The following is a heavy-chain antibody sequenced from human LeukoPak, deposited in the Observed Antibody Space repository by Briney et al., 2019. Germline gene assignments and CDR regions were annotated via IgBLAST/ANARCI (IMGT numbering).Heavy chain of an antibody. Sequence: SQTLSLTCSVSGGSVSSTSYYWSWIRQPAGKGLEWIGRIYTSGSTNYNPSLKSRVTISVDTSKNQFSLKLISVTAADTAVYYCAREPGPYPFDYWGQGTLVTVSS. J-gene: IGHJ4*02. V-gene: IGHV4-61*02. CDR2: IYTSGST. CDR1: GGSVSSTSYY. CDR3: AREPGPYPFDY.